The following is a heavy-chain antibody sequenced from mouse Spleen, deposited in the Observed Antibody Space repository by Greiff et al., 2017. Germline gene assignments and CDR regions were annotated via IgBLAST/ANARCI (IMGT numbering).Heavy chain of an antibody. V-gene: IGHV1-76*01. CDR2: IYPGSGNT. CDR1: GYTFTDYY. D-gene: IGHD1-1*01. J-gene: IGHJ2*01. Sequence: QVQLQQSGAELVRPGASVKLSCKASGYTFTDYYINWVKQRPGQGLEWIARIYPGSGNTYYNEKFKGKATLTAEKSSSTAYMQLSSLTSEDSAVYVCARWDYGSTFDYWGQGTTLTVSS. CDR3: ARWDYGSTFDY.